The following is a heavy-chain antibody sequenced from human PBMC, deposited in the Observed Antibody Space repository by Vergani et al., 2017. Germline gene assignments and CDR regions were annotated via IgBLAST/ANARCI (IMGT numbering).Heavy chain of an antibody. CDR3: AKGCDSSGYLYLYYFYGMDV. V-gene: IGHV3-33*06. CDR1: GFTFSNYG. CDR2: IWYDGSNR. D-gene: IGHD3-22*01. J-gene: IGHJ6*02. Sequence: QVQLVESGGGVVQPGRSLRLSCAASGFTFSNYGMHWVRQAPGKGLEWVAVIWYDGSNRYYADSVKGRFPITRDNSKNTLFLQMNSLRAEDTTVYYCAKGCDSSGYLYLYYFYGMDVWGQGTTVTVSS.